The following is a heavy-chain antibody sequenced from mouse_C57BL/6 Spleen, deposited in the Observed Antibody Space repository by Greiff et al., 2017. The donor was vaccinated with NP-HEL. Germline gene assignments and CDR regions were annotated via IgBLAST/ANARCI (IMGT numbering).Heavy chain of an antibody. J-gene: IGHJ1*03. V-gene: IGHV1-22*01. D-gene: IGHD3-3*01. CDR3: ASRDGVWCFDV. CDR1: GYTFTDYN. Sequence: EVQLQQSGPELVKPGASVKMSCKASGYTFTDYNMHWVKQSHGKSLEWIGYINPNNGGTSYNQKFKGKATLTVNKSSSTACMELRSLTTEDSAVYYCASRDGVWCFDVWGRGTAVTVSS. CDR2: INPNNGGT.